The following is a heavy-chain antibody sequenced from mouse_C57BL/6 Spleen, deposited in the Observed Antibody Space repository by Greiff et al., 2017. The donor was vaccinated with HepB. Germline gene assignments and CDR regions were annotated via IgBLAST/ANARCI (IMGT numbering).Heavy chain of an antibody. CDR1: GFSLTSYA. CDR3: ARTYYYGSSYEAWFAY. D-gene: IGHD1-1*01. J-gene: IGHJ3*01. V-gene: IGHV2-9-1*01. Sequence: QVTLKESGPGLVAPSQSLSITCTVSGFSLTSYAISWVRQPPGKGLEWLGVIWTGGGTNYNSALKSRLSISKDNSKSQVFLKMNSLQTDDTARYYCARTYYYGSSYEAWFAYWGQGTLVTVSA. CDR2: IWTGGGT.